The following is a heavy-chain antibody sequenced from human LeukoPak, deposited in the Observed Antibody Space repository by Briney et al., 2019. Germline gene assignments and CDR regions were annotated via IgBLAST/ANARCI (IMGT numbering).Heavy chain of an antibody. D-gene: IGHD3-22*01. Sequence: PSETLSLTCTVSGGSISSGDYYWSWIRQPPGKGLEWIGYIYYSGSTYYNPSLKSRATISVDTSKNQFSLKLSSVTAADTAVYYCARAMDSSGYSSYFDYWGQGTLVTVSS. CDR2: IYYSGST. V-gene: IGHV4-30-4*01. CDR3: ARAMDSSGYSSYFDY. J-gene: IGHJ4*02. CDR1: GGSISSGDYY.